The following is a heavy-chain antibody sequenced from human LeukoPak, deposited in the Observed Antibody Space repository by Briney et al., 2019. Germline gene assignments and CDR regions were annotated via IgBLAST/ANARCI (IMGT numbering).Heavy chain of an antibody. CDR1: GFTFSGSA. V-gene: IGHV3-73*01. D-gene: IGHD3-3*01. CDR2: IKSKTNNYAT. J-gene: IGHJ5*02. CDR3: TYDFWSAYEVDP. Sequence: GGSLRLSCTASGFTFSGSALHWVRQASGKGLEWVGRIKSKTNNYATAYTESVEGRLTISRDDSKNTAYLQMNSLKTEDTAVYYCTYDFWSAYEVDPWGQGTLVTVSS.